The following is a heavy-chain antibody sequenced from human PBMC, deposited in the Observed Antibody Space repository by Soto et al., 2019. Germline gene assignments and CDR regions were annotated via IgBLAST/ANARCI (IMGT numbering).Heavy chain of an antibody. CDR2: IYYSGRT. J-gene: IGHJ4*02. CDR3: AYGASYEGYFDY. Sequence: QVQVQESGPGLVKPSETLSLTCTVSGASINNYYWSWVRQPPGKGLEWMGYIYYSGRTNYNPSLKSRVTMSLDTSKKQLSLKLRSVTPADTAVYYCAYGASYEGYFDYWGQGALVTVSS. CDR1: GASINNYY. V-gene: IGHV4-59*01. D-gene: IGHD2-15*01.